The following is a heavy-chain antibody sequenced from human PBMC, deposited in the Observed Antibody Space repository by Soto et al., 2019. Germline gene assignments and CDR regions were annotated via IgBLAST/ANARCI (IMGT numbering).Heavy chain of an antibody. Sequence: SETLSLTCAVSGGSISSGGYSWSWIRQPPGKGLEWIGYIYHSGSTYYNPSLKSRVTISVDRSKNQFSLKLSSVTAADTAVYYCARGHGSLDFWSGYTYDYWGQGTLVTVSS. V-gene: IGHV4-30-2*01. CDR2: IYHSGST. CDR3: ARGHGSLDFWSGYTYDY. J-gene: IGHJ4*02. CDR1: GGSISSGGYS. D-gene: IGHD3-3*01.